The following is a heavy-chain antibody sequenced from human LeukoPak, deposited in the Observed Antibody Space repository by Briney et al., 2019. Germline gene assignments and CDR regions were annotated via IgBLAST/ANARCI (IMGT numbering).Heavy chain of an antibody. D-gene: IGHD2-2*01. CDR2: ISDTGDST. V-gene: IGHV3-23*01. CDR3: ARILYCSSTSCLDY. J-gene: IGHJ4*02. Sequence: PGGSLRLSCAGSAFIFGSFGMIWVRQAPGKGLEWVSAISDTGDSTFYADSVKGRFTISRDNSKNTLYLQMNSLRAEDTAVYYCARILYCSSTSCLDYWGQGTLVTVSS. CDR1: AFIFGSFG.